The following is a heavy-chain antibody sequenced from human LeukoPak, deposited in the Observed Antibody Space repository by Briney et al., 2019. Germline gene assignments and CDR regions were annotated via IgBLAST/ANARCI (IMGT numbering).Heavy chain of an antibody. V-gene: IGHV3-23*01. CDR1: GFTFSTYN. J-gene: IGHJ4*02. D-gene: IGHD3-10*01. CDR2: ISGSAATT. CDR3: ARDPSGSGPDFDY. Sequence: GGSLRLSCAASGFTFSTYNMNWVRQAPGKGLEWVSRISGSAATTYHADSVKGRFTISRDNSKSALYLQMNSLRAEDTAIYYCARDPSGSGPDFDYWGQGTLVTVSS.